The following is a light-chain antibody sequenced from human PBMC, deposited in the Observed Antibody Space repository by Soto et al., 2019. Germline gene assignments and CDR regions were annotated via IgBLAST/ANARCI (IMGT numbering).Light chain of an antibody. V-gene: IGKV3-20*01. CDR2: GAS. Sequence: IVLPPSPGTLSLAPGERVTLSCMASQSVSGSHLAWYQQKPGQGPRLLIYGASSRATGIPDRFSGSGSGTDFTLTISRLEPEDFAVYYCQQYGSSPSTVGQGPRLKI. CDR1: QSVSGSH. CDR3: QQYGSSPST. J-gene: IGKJ5*01.